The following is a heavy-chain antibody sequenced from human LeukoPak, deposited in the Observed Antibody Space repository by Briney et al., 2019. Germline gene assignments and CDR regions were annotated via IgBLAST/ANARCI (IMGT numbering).Heavy chain of an antibody. D-gene: IGHD1-26*01. CDR2: INSDGSST. CDR3: TRVGGSFSIDS. J-gene: IGHJ4*02. Sequence: PGGSLRLSCAASGFTFNNYWMHWVRQAPGKGLMWVSRINSDGSSTTYVDSVKGRFTISRDNAKNTLFLQMNSLRAEDTAVYYCTRVGGSFSIDSWGQGTLVTVSS. V-gene: IGHV3-74*01. CDR1: GFTFNNYW.